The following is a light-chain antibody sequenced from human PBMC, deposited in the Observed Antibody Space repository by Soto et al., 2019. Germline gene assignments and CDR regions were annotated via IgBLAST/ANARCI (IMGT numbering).Light chain of an antibody. CDR2: EAT. V-gene: IGLV2-23*01. J-gene: IGLJ2*01. CDR1: SSDSGTYNF. Sequence: QSVLTQPASVSGSPGQSITISCTRASSDSGTYNFFAWYQQHPGEAPKLIIYEATLRPSGVSNRFSGSKSGNTASLTISGLHADDEADYYCCSYAGTTAVFGGGTKLTVL. CDR3: CSYAGTTAV.